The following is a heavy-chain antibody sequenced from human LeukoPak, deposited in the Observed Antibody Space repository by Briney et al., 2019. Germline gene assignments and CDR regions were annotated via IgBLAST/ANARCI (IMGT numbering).Heavy chain of an antibody. CDR2: INPNSGGT. Sequence: GASVKVSCKASGYTFTGYYMHWVRQAPGQGLEWMGWINPNSGGTNYAQKFQGRVTLTADESTSTAYMELSSLRSEDTAVYYCARDLGSGDGYNPPNLFDDWGQGTLVTVSS. V-gene: IGHV1-2*02. CDR3: ARDLGSGDGYNPPNLFDD. D-gene: IGHD5-24*01. J-gene: IGHJ4*02. CDR1: GYTFTGYY.